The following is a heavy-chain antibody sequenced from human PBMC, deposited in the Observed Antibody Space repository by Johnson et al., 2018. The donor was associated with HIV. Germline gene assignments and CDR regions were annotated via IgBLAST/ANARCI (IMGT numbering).Heavy chain of an antibody. CDR3: TTDPIVAAGNDAFDI. CDR1: GFTFTNAW. V-gene: IGHV3-15*01. Sequence: VQLVESGGGLVKPGGSLRLSCAASGFTFTNAWMNWVRQAPGKGLECVGRITWNTDGGSSAYAAPVQGRFTISRDDAQNTRYLQMRSLKTEYTAVYYCTTDPIVAAGNDAFDIWGQGTLVSVSS. D-gene: IGHD6-13*01. CDR2: ITWNTDGGSS. J-gene: IGHJ3*02.